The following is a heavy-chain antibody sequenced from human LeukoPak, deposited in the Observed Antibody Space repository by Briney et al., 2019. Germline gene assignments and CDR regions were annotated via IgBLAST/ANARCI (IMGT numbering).Heavy chain of an antibody. CDR1: GGTFSSYA. CDR3: ASGIAVAGTGGAFDI. CDR2: IIPIFGTA. Sequence: GASVKVSCKASGGTFSSYAISWVRQAPGQGLEWMGRIIPIFGTANYAQKFQGRVTITTDESTSTAYMELGSLRSEDTAVYYCASGIAVAGTGGAFDIWGQGTMVTVSS. D-gene: IGHD6-19*01. J-gene: IGHJ3*02. V-gene: IGHV1-69*05.